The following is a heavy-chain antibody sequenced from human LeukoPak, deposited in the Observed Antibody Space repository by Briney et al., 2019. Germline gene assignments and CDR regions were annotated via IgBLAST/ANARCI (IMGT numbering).Heavy chain of an antibody. V-gene: IGHV3-21*01. CDR2: ISSSSSYI. CDR1: GFPFSSYS. Sequence: GGSMRLSCAASGFPFSSYSMNWVRQAPEKALECVSSISSSSSYIYYADSVKGRFTISRDNAKNSLYLQMNSLIAEDTAVYYCARSGPVVAAPIQHWGQGTLVTVSS. D-gene: IGHD2-15*01. CDR3: ARSGPVVAAPIQH. J-gene: IGHJ1*01.